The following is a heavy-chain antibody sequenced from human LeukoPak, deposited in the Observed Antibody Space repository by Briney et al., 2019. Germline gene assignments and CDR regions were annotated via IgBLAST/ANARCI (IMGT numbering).Heavy chain of an antibody. CDR1: GYSFTSYW. J-gene: IGHJ4*02. Sequence: GESLKISCKGSGYSFTSYWIGWVRQVPGKGLEWMGIIYPGDSDTRYSPSFQGQVTISADKSISTAYLQWSSLKASDTAMYYCARHGGRGYSGYDLGDYWGQGTLVTVSS. V-gene: IGHV5-51*01. D-gene: IGHD5-12*01. CDR2: IYPGDSDT. CDR3: ARHGGRGYSGYDLGDY.